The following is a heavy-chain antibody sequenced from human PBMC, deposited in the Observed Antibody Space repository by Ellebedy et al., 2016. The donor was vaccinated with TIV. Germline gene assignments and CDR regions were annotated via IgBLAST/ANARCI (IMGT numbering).Heavy chain of an antibody. CDR1: GGSFSGYY. J-gene: IGHJ4*02. CDR3: AEGRSGWYYFDY. CDR2: INQSGRT. D-gene: IGHD6-19*01. Sequence: SETLSLTCAVYGGSFSGYYWSWIRQPPGKGLEWIGEINQSGRTNYNPSLDKGRVTISVDTSKNQFSLRLRAVTAADTAVYYCAEGRSGWYYFDYWGQGTPVTVSS. V-gene: IGHV4-34*01.